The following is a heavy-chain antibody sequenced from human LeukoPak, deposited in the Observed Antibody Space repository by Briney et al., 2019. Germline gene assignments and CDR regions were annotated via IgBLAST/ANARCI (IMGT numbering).Heavy chain of an antibody. CDR2: ITPIFGTA. CDR1: GGTFSRFT. J-gene: IGHJ4*02. Sequence: SVKVSCKASGGTFSRFTISWVRQAPGQGFEWMGGITPIFGTANFAQKFQGRVSITADESTSTAFMELSSLRSEDTAVYYCAREWGLESSGYYYAYWGQGTLVTVSS. CDR3: AREWGLESSGYYYAY. V-gene: IGHV1-69*01. D-gene: IGHD3-22*01.